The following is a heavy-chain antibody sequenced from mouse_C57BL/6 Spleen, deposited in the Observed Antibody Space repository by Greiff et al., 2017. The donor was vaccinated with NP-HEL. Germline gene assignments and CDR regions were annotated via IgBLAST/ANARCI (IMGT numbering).Heavy chain of an antibody. J-gene: IGHJ3*01. D-gene: IGHD2-4*01. CDR1: GYSITSGYY. V-gene: IGHV3-6*01. Sequence: DVKLQESGPGLVKPSQSLSLTCSVTGYSITSGYYWNWIRQFPGKKLEWMGYISYDGSNNYNPSLKNRISITRDTSKNQFFLKLNSVTTEDTATYYCAYYDYDEGAAYWGQGTLVTVSA. CDR3: AYYDYDEGAAY. CDR2: ISYDGSN.